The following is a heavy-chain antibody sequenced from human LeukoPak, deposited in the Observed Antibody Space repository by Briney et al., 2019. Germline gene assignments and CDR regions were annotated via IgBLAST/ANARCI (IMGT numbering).Heavy chain of an antibody. CDR1: GGTFSSYA. CDR3: ARGLITIFGVAPPYYMDV. D-gene: IGHD3-3*01. Sequence: ASVKVSCKASGGTFSSYAISWVRQAPGQGLEWMGGIIAIFGTANYAQKFQGRVTITTDESTSTAYMELSSLRSEDTAVYYCARGLITIFGVAPPYYMDVRGKGTTVTVSS. V-gene: IGHV1-69*05. J-gene: IGHJ6*03. CDR2: IIAIFGTA.